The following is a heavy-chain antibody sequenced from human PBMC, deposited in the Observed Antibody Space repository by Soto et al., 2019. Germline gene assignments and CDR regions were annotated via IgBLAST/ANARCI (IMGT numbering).Heavy chain of an antibody. Sequence: GGSLRLSCAASGFSLSNHWMHWVRQVPGKGLVWVARINSDGSTTTYADSVKGRFTISRANARNTLYLQMDSLRAEDTALYYCARGRYFDWFLDYWGQGTLVTVS. CDR1: GFSLSNHW. CDR2: INSDGSTT. J-gene: IGHJ4*02. CDR3: ARGRYFDWFLDY. V-gene: IGHV3-74*01. D-gene: IGHD3-9*01.